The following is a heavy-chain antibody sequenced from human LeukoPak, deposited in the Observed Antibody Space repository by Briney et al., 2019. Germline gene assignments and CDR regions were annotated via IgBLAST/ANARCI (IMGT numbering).Heavy chain of an antibody. CDR1: GGTFSSYA. V-gene: IGHV1-69*13. CDR2: IIPIFGTA. J-gene: IGHJ4*01. Sequence: SVKVSCKASGGTFSSYAISWVRQAPGQGLEWMGGIIPIFGTANYAQKFQGRVTITADESTSTAYMELISLRSEDTAVYYCAREFIAAAGHGDYFDYWGQGTLVTVSS. CDR3: AREFIAAAGHGDYFDY. D-gene: IGHD6-13*01.